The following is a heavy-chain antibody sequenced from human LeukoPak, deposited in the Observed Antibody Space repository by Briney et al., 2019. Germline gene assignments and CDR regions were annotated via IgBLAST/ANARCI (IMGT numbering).Heavy chain of an antibody. CDR2: ISGSGGST. J-gene: IGHJ6*02. Sequence: GGSLRLSCAASGFTFSSYAMSWVRQAPGKGLEWVPAISGSGGSTYYADSVKGRFTISRDNSKNTLYLQMNSLRAEDTAVYYCAKGGVDTAMVTVYYYYGMDVWGQGTTVTVSS. CDR3: AKGGVDTAMVTVYYYYGMDV. D-gene: IGHD5-18*01. CDR1: GFTFSSYA. V-gene: IGHV3-23*01.